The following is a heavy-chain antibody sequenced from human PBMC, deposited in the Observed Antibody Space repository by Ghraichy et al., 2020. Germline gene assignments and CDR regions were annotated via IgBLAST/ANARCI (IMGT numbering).Heavy chain of an antibody. Sequence: SQTLSLTCAVYGGSFSGYYWSWIRQPPGKGLEWIGEINHSEVTNYNPSLKSRVTISEDTSKNQFSLRLNSVTAADTAVYYCARDRPARHWGQGTLVTVSS. V-gene: IGHV4-34*01. CDR3: ARDRPARH. J-gene: IGHJ4*02. CDR2: INHSEVT. D-gene: IGHD1-14*01. CDR1: GGSFSGYY.